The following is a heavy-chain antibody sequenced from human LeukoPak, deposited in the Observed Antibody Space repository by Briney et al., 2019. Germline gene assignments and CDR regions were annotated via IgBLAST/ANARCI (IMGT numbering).Heavy chain of an antibody. D-gene: IGHD4-17*01. V-gene: IGHV4-59*01. J-gene: IGHJ4*02. CDR3: ARRGHGDYADY. CDR2: IYYTGST. Sequence: SETLSLTCTVSSDSISSSYGSWIRQPPGKGLEWIGYIYYTGSTNYNPSLKSRVTMSVDTKNQFSPRLSSVTAADTAVYYCARRGHGDYADYWGQGSLVTVSS. CDR1: SDSISSSY.